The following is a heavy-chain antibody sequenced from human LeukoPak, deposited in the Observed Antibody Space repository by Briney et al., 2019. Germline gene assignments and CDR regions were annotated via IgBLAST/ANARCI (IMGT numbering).Heavy chain of an antibody. CDR1: GFTFSSYA. CDR2: ITGSGTST. J-gene: IGHJ4*02. D-gene: IGHD6-19*01. V-gene: IGHV3-23*01. Sequence: PGGSLRLSCAASGFTFSSYAMSWVRQAPGKGLEWVSIITGSGTSTYYADSLKGRFTISRDNSKNTLYLQMNSLRAEDTAVYDCVSFETVAAKPFDYWGQGTLVTVSS. CDR3: VSFETVAAKPFDY.